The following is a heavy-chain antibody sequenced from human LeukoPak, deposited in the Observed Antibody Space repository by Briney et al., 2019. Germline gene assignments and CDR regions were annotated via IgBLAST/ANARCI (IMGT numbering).Heavy chain of an antibody. CDR2: INPNSGGT. CDR3: ATTGYGGTYDAFDI. D-gene: IGHD4-23*01. V-gene: IGHV1-2*02. CDR1: GYTITGYY. J-gene: IGHJ3*02. Sequence: ASVKVSCKASGYTITGYYFHCVRQAPGQGLEWMGWINPNSGGTNYAQKFQGRVTMTRDTSITTTYMELSRLRSDDTAVFYCATTGYGGTYDAFDIWGQGTRVTVSS.